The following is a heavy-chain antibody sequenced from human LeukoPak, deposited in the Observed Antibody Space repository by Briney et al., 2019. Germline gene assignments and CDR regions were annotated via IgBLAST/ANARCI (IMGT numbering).Heavy chain of an antibody. J-gene: IGHJ4*02. V-gene: IGHV3-11*04. Sequence: GGSLRLSCAASGFTFSDYYMSWIRQAPGKGLEWVSSFTSGSRSIYYADSVKGRFTISRDNAKKSLYLQMNSLRAEDTAIYYCARENSGIAATDIIDCWGQGTLVTVSS. CDR3: ARENSGIAATDIIDC. CDR1: GFTFSDYY. D-gene: IGHD6-13*01. CDR2: FTSGSRSI.